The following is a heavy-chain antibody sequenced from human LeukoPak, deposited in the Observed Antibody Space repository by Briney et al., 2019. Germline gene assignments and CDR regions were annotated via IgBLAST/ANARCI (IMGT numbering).Heavy chain of an antibody. J-gene: IGHJ4*02. CDR2: ISSSSSYI. D-gene: IGHD3-22*01. Sequence: GGSLRLSCAASGFTFSSYSMNWVRQAPGKGLEWVSSISSSSSYIYYADSVKGRFTISRDNAKNSLYLQMNSLRAEDTAVYYCARVYDSSGYGDYWGQGTLVTVSS. CDR1: GFTFSSYS. CDR3: ARVYDSSGYGDY. V-gene: IGHV3-21*04.